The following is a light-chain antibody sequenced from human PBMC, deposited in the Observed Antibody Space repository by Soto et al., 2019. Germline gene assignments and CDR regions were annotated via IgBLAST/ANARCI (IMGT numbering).Light chain of an antibody. CDR1: SSDAGGYNY. CDR3: SSYTSSSTPRVV. J-gene: IGLJ2*01. Sequence: QSALTQPASVSGSPGQSITISCTGTSSDAGGYNYVSWYQQHPGKAPKLMIYDVSNRPSGVSNRFSGSKSGNTASLTISGLQAEDDADYYCSSYTSSSTPRVVFGGGTQLTVL. V-gene: IGLV2-14*01. CDR2: DVS.